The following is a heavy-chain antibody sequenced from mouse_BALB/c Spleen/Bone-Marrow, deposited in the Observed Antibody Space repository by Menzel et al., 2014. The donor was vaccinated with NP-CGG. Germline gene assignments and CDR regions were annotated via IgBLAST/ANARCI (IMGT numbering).Heavy chain of an antibody. D-gene: IGHD1-1*01. J-gene: IGHJ4*01. CDR2: INPGSGGI. CDR1: GYAFTNYW. V-gene: IGHV1-54*01. CDR3: ARELVRGMDY. Sequence: VQLQQSGAELVRPGTSVKVSCKASGYAFTNYWIEWIKQRPGQGLELIGVINPGSGGINYNEKFKGKATLTADKSSGTAYMQLSSLTSDDSAVYFCARELVRGMDYWGQGTSVTVSS.